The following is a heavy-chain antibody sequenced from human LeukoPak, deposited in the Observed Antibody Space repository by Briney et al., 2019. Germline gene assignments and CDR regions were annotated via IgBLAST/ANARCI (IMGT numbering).Heavy chain of an antibody. J-gene: IGHJ4*02. CDR2: INPNSGGT. CDR1: GYTFTGYY. Sequence: ASVKVSCKASGYTFTGYYMHWVRQAPGQGLEWMGWINPNSGGTNYAQKFQGRVTMTRDTSINTAYLELNSLRSDDTAIYYCARDRSSLYNGNYAFWGQGTLVTVSS. CDR3: ARDRSSLYNGNYAF. V-gene: IGHV1-2*02. D-gene: IGHD5-12*01.